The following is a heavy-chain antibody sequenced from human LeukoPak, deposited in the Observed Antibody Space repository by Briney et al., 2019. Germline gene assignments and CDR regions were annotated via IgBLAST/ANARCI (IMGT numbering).Heavy chain of an antibody. Sequence: SETLSLTCAVYGGSFSGYHWNWIRQAPGKGLEWIGEINHNGNTNYNPSLKGRVTISVDTSKNQFSLKLNSVTAADTAVYYCTRRSYDSGSYCDGWYFDYWGQGTLVTVSS. D-gene: IGHD3-10*01. CDR3: TRRSYDSGSYCDGWYFDY. CDR1: GGSFSGYH. J-gene: IGHJ4*02. V-gene: IGHV4-34*01. CDR2: INHNGNT.